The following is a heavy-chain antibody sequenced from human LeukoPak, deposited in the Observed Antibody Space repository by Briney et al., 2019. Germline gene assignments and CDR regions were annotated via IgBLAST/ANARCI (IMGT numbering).Heavy chain of an antibody. Sequence: PGGSLRLSCAVSGLIFSHYSMHWVRQAPGKGLLWVSGINGDGSSASHGNSVKGRFTISRDNAKNTLFLQMNSLTVEDKAVYYCARAFHFGDFFDYWGQGALVTVSS. CDR3: ARAFHFGDFFDY. D-gene: IGHD4-17*01. J-gene: IGHJ4*02. CDR1: GLIFSHYS. CDR2: INGDGSSA. V-gene: IGHV3-74*01.